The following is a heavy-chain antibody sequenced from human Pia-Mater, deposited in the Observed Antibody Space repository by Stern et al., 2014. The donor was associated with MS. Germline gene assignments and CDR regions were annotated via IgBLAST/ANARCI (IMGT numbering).Heavy chain of an antibody. V-gene: IGHV1-69*06. J-gene: IGHJ6*02. CDR1: GGTFSSYG. CDR2: IIPLFGTA. CDR3: ARDGDFGSNYGMDV. D-gene: IGHD2-21*02. Sequence: QVQLVQSGAELKKPGSSVKVSCKASGGTFSSYGISWVRQAPGQGLACMGVIIPLFGTANYARRLQGRVTMTADISTSTAYMELSSLRSEDTAVYYCARDGDFGSNYGMDVWGQGTTVTVAS.